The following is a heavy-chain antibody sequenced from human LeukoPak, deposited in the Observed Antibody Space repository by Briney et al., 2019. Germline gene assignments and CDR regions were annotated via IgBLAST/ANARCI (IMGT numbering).Heavy chain of an antibody. CDR3: ARKNCYDSRANPPRYYFDY. CDR2: ISGSGGGT. J-gene: IGHJ4*02. Sequence: HPGGSLRLSCAASGFTFNNYAMSWVRQAPGKGLEWVSSISGSGGGTYHADSVKGRFTISRDNSKNTLYLQMNSLRAEDTAVYYCARKNCYDSRANPPRYYFDYWGQGILVTVSS. D-gene: IGHD3-22*01. CDR1: GFTFNNYA. V-gene: IGHV3-23*01.